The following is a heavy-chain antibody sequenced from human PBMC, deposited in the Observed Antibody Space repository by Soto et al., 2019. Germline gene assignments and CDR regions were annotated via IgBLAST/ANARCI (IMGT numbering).Heavy chain of an antibody. CDR3: ARSQGSSTSLEIYYYYYYGMDV. Sequence: QVQLVQSGAEVKKPGSSVKVSCKASGGTFSSYDISWVRQAPGQGLEWMGGIIPISGTANYAQKFQVRVTITAEESTSTAYMELSSPRSEDTAVYYCARSQGSSTSLEIYYYYYYGMDVWGQGTTVTVSS. V-gene: IGHV1-69*01. CDR2: IIPISGTA. D-gene: IGHD2-2*01. CDR1: GGTFSSYD. J-gene: IGHJ6*02.